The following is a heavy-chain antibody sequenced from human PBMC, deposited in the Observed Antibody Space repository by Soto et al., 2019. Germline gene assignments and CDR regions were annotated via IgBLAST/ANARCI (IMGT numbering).Heavy chain of an antibody. CDR3: ARDDTVNTRNREY. D-gene: IGHD4-17*01. V-gene: IGHV1-18*04. CDR2: ISTDNGNT. CDR1: GYTFTNYG. J-gene: IGHJ4*02. Sequence: ASVNVSCKASGYTFTNYGVSWVRQAPGQGLEWMGWISTDNGNTYYAQKFQGRVTMTTDTSTNTAYMDLRSLRSDDTAVYYCARDDTVNTRNREYWGEGTMVRVSS.